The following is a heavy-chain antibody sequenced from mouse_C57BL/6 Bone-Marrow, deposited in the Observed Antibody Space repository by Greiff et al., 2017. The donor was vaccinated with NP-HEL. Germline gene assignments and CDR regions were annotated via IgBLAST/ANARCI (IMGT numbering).Heavy chain of an antibody. V-gene: IGHV6-3*01. CDR2: IRLKSDNYAT. CDR3: TLTVVATFDY. J-gene: IGHJ2*01. D-gene: IGHD1-1*01. Sequence: EVKLMESGGGLVQPGGSMKLSCVASGFTFSNYWMNWVRQSPEKGLEWVAQIRLKSDNYATLYAESVKGRFTISRDDSKSSVYLQMNNLRAEDTGIYYCTLTVVATFDYWGQGTTLTVSS. CDR1: GFTFSNYW.